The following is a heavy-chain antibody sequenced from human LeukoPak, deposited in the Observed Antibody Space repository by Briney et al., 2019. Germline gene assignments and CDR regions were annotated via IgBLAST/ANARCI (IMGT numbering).Heavy chain of an antibody. D-gene: IGHD3-22*01. CDR1: GGSISSYY. CDR3: ARGYYDSSGYYQSI. CDR2: IYYSGST. Sequence: SETLSLTCTVSGGSISSYYWSWIRQPPGKGLEWIGYIYYSGSTNYNPSLKSRVTISVDTSKNQFSLQMSSMTAAETGVYYCARGYYDSSGYYQSIWGQGTMVTVSS. J-gene: IGHJ3*02. V-gene: IGHV4-59*01.